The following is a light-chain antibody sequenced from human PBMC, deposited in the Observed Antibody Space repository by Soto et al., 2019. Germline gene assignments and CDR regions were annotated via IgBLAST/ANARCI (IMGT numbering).Light chain of an antibody. V-gene: IGKV3-20*01. J-gene: IGKJ1*01. Sequence: EIVLTQSPGTLSLSPGERATLSCRASQSVSNNYLAWYQQKPGQAPRLLIYGASNRVTGIPDRFSGSGSGTDFTLTISSLEPEDCAVYYCQQYGQSPKTFGQGTKVDIK. CDR1: QSVSNNY. CDR3: QQYGQSPKT. CDR2: GAS.